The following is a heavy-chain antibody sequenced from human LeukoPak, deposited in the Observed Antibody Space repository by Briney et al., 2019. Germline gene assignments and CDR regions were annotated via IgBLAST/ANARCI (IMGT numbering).Heavy chain of an antibody. CDR3: ARDRGYCSSTSCFYFDY. CDR2: IKQDGSEK. J-gene: IGHJ4*02. V-gene: IGHV3-7*01. CDR1: GFTFSSYW. D-gene: IGHD2-2*01. Sequence: GGSLRLSCAASGFTFSSYWMSWVRQAPGKGLKWVANIKQDGSEKYYVDSVKGRFTISRDNAKNSLYLQMNSLRAEDTAVYYCARDRGYCSSTSCFYFDYWGQGTLVTVSS.